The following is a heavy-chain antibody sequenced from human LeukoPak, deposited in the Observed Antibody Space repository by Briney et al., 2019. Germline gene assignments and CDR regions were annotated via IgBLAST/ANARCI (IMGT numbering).Heavy chain of an antibody. CDR2: IKSKTDGGTT. CDR1: GLTFTNAW. Sequence: GGSLRLSCAASGLTFTNAWMSWVRQAPGKGLEWVGRIKSKTDGGTTDYAAPVKGRFTISRDDSKNTLYLQMNSLKTEDIAVYYCTTDLRSNSWSRRLLNWFDPWGQGTLVTVSS. V-gene: IGHV3-15*01. CDR3: TTDLRSNSWSRRLLNWFDP. J-gene: IGHJ5*02. D-gene: IGHD6-13*01.